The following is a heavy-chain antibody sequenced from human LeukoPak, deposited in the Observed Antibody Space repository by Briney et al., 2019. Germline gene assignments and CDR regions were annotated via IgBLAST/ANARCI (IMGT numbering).Heavy chain of an antibody. V-gene: IGHV1-18*01. J-gene: IGHJ4*02. Sequence: GASVKVSCRASGYTFTSYGISWVRQAPGQGLEWMGWISAYNGNTDYAQNFQGRATMTTDTSTSTAYMGLRNLRSDDTAVYYCAREGGAAAFYFDYWGQGMLVTVSS. D-gene: IGHD6-13*01. CDR2: ISAYNGNT. CDR3: AREGGAAAFYFDY. CDR1: GYTFTSYG.